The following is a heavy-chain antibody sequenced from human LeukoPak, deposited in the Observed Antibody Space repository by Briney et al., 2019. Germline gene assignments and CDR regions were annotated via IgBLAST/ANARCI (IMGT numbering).Heavy chain of an antibody. CDR2: IYHSGST. J-gene: IGHJ4*02. CDR1: GYSISNGYY. CDR3: ARHEGSGYYFFDY. V-gene: IGHV4-38-2*02. D-gene: IGHD3-22*01. Sequence: SETLSLTCTVSGYSISNGYYWGWIRQPPGKGLEWIGNIYHSGSTYYNPSLKSRVTISVHTSKNQFSLKLSSVTAADTAVYYCARHEGSGYYFFDYWGQGTLVTVSS.